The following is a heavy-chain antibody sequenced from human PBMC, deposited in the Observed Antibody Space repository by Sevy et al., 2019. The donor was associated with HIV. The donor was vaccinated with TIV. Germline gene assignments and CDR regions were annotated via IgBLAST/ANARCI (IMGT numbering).Heavy chain of an antibody. D-gene: IGHD2-15*01. CDR1: GGSISSSRYY. CDR2: IYYSGNT. Sequence: SETLSLTCIVSGGSISSSRYYWGWIRQPPGKGLEWIGSIYYSGNTYYNPSLKSRVTISVDTSKKQFSLKLSSVTAADTAVYYCANRLGYCSGSSCYPPEYFHHWGQGTLVTVSS. V-gene: IGHV4-39*01. J-gene: IGHJ1*01. CDR3: ANRLGYCSGSSCYPPEYFHH.